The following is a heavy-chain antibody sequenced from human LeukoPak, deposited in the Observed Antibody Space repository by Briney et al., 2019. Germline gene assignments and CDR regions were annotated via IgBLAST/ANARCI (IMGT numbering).Heavy chain of an antibody. Sequence: ASVKVSCKASGGTFSSYAISWVRQAPGQGLEWMGGIIPIFGTANYAQKFQGRVTITTDESTSTAYMELSSLRSGDTAVYYCARAEQQLVLGEYYFDYWGQGTLVTVSS. V-gene: IGHV1-69*05. CDR2: IIPIFGTA. CDR3: ARAEQQLVLGEYYFDY. CDR1: GGTFSSYA. J-gene: IGHJ4*02. D-gene: IGHD6-13*01.